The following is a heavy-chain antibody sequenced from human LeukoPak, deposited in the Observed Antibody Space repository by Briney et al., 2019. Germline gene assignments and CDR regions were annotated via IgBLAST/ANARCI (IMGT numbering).Heavy chain of an antibody. V-gene: IGHV3-30*02. Sequence: GGSLRLSCAASGFTFSSYGMYWVRQAPGKGLEWVAFTRYDGSNKYYADSVKGRFTTSRDNSKNTLYLKMNSLRAEDTAVYYCANSDGSGSYYPPDYWGQGTLVTVSS. J-gene: IGHJ4*02. CDR1: GFTFSSYG. D-gene: IGHD3-10*01. CDR3: ANSDGSGSYYPPDY. CDR2: TRYDGSNK.